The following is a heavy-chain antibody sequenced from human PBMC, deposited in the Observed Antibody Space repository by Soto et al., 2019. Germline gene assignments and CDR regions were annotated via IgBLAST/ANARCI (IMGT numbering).Heavy chain of an antibody. CDR2: IISSGSFI. V-gene: IGHV3-21*01. J-gene: IGHJ4*02. CDR3: ARVADYYDSSGYLPVVD. Sequence: PGGSLRLSCAASGLTFSSYGMHWIRQAPGKGLEWVSSIISSGSFIYYADSVKGRFTISRDNAKNSLYLQMNSLRAEDTALYYCARVADYYDSSGYLPVVDWGQGTLVTVSS. CDR1: GLTFSSYG. D-gene: IGHD3-22*01.